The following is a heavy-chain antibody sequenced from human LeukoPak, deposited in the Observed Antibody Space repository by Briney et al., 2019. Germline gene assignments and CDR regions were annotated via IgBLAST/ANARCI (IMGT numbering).Heavy chain of an antibody. J-gene: IGHJ6*03. D-gene: IGHD6-19*01. CDR3: ARGSTSSGWTYYYYYYMDV. CDR1: GYTFTSYD. CDR2: MNLNSGNT. V-gene: IGHV1-8*03. Sequence: ASVKVSCKASGYTFTSYDINWVRQATGQGLEWTGWMNLNSGNTGYAQKFQGRVTITRNTSISTAYMELSRMRSDDTAVYYCARGSTSSGWTYYYYYYMDVWGKGTTVTVSS.